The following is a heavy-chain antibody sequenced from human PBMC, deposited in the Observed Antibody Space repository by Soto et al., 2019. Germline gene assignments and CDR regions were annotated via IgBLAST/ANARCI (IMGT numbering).Heavy chain of an antibody. CDR3: ERTDSSGRWAAWY. CDR1: GDSVSSGADF. Sequence: QVQLQESGPGLVKPSETLSLTCTVSGDSVSSGADFWTWMLQPPAKGLESIGYIKKMGTTNYNPALKGRVTIPGDTSKNQLSLRLRSVNAADTAVYYCERTDSSGRWAAWYWGEGTLVTVSS. J-gene: IGHJ4*02. D-gene: IGHD3-22*01. V-gene: IGHV4-61*08. CDR2: IKKMGTT.